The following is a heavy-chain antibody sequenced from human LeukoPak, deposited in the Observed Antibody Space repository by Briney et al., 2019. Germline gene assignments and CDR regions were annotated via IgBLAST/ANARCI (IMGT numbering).Heavy chain of an antibody. D-gene: IGHD3-9*01. Sequence: GASVKVSCKASGGTFSSYAIRWVRQAPVQGLERMGGIIPIFGTANYAQKFQGRVTITADESTSTAYMELSSLRSEDTAVYFCAQKPAYDILTGLYYYYGMDVWGQGTTVTVSS. CDR3: AQKPAYDILTGLYYYYGMDV. CDR2: IIPIFGTA. V-gene: IGHV1-69*13. J-gene: IGHJ6*02. CDR1: GGTFSSYA.